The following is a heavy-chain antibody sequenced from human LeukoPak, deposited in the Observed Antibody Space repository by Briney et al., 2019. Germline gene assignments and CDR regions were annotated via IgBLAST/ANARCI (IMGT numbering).Heavy chain of an antibody. Sequence: GESLKISCKGSGYTFSSYWIGWVRQMPGKGLEWMGVIYPRDSDTRYSPSFQGQVTISAAKSIDTAYLQWSSLKASDTAMYFCARGMTSGDSWGQGTLVTVSS. CDR1: GYTFSSYW. CDR3: ARGMTSGDS. D-gene: IGHD1-26*01. J-gene: IGHJ5*01. CDR2: IYPRDSDT. V-gene: IGHV5-51*01.